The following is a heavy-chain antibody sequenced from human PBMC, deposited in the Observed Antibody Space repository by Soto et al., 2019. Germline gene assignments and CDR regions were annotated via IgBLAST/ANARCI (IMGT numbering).Heavy chain of an antibody. CDR2: IYWNDDK. V-gene: IGHV2-5*01. Sequence: PTPERLTQPPTLTCTFAGFELIPGGVGVGRLRQPPGKALEWLALIYWNDDKRYSPSLKSRLTITKDTSKNQVVLTMTNMDPVDTATYYCAHRRGRYYGSGLFDYWGQGTLV. J-gene: IGHJ4*02. CDR1: GFELIPGGVG. D-gene: IGHD3-10*01. CDR3: AHRRGRYYGSGLFDY.